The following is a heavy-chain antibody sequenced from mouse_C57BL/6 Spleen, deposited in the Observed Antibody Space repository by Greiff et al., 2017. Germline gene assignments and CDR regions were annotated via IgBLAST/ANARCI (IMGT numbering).Heavy chain of an antibody. Sequence: EVKVVESGGGLVKPGGSLKLSCAASGFTFSDYGMHWVRQAPEKGLEWVAYISSGSSTIYYADTVKGRFTISRDNAKNTLFLQMTSLRSEDTAMXYCARPHYYGSSYYFDYWGQGTTLTVSS. CDR2: ISSGSSTI. D-gene: IGHD1-1*01. V-gene: IGHV5-17*01. CDR3: ARPHYYGSSYYFDY. J-gene: IGHJ2*01. CDR1: GFTFSDYG.